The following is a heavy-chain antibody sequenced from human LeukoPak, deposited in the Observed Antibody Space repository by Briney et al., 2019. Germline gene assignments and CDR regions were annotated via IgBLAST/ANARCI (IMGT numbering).Heavy chain of an antibody. Sequence: PGGSLRLSCAASGFTFSSYGIHWVRQAPGKGLVWVAVISYDGSNKYYAGSVKGRFTISRDNSKNTLYLQMNSLRAEDTAVYYCATVRLDYWGQGTLVTVSS. V-gene: IGHV3-30*03. J-gene: IGHJ4*02. CDR2: ISYDGSNK. D-gene: IGHD1-1*01. CDR1: GFTFSSYG. CDR3: ATVRLDY.